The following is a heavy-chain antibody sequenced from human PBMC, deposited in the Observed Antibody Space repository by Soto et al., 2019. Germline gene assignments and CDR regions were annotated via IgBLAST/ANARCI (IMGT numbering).Heavy chain of an antibody. D-gene: IGHD3-10*01. J-gene: IGHJ3*02. Sequence: PGESLKISCKGSGYSFTSYWIGWVRQMPGKGLEWMGIIYPGDSDTRYSPSFQGQVTISADKSISTAYLQWSSLKASDTAMYYCARYYYGSGSPVNPSSNAFDIWGQGTMVTVSS. V-gene: IGHV5-51*01. CDR2: IYPGDSDT. CDR3: ARYYYGSGSPVNPSSNAFDI. CDR1: GYSFTSYW.